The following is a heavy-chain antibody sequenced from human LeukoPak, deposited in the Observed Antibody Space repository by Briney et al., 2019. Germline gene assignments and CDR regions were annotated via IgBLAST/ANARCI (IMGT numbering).Heavy chain of an antibody. Sequence: SETLSLTCTVSGGSISSSSYYWGWIRQPPGKGLEWIGYIYYSGSTYYNPALKSRVTISVDTSKNQFSLKLSSVTAADTALYYCARHGANSLVYFDYWGQGTLVTVSS. CDR1: GGSISSSSYY. V-gene: IGHV4-61*05. CDR2: IYYSGST. J-gene: IGHJ4*02. CDR3: ARHGANSLVYFDY. D-gene: IGHD4/OR15-4a*01.